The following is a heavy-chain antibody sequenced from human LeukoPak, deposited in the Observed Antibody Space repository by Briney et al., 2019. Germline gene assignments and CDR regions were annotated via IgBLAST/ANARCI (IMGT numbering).Heavy chain of an antibody. Sequence: GESLKISCKGSGYSFTSYWIGWVRQMPGKGLEWRGIIYPGDSDTRYSLSFQGQVTISVDMSISTAYLQWSSLKASDTAMYYCARQDSSGYYWDNAFDIWGQGTMVTVSS. J-gene: IGHJ3*02. D-gene: IGHD3-22*01. V-gene: IGHV5-51*01. CDR2: IYPGDSDT. CDR3: ARQDSSGYYWDNAFDI. CDR1: GYSFTSYW.